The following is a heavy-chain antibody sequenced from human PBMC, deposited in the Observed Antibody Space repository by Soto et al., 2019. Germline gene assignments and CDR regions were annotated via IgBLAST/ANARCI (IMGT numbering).Heavy chain of an antibody. CDR1: GYTFTRYG. CDR2: ISGYNGDT. Sequence: QGQLVQSGGEVKKPGASVKVSCKASGYTFTRYGISWVRQAPGQGLEWMGWISGYNGDTKYAQKFQGRVTMTVDTSXXTAYMELRSLTTDDRAVYYCAKNGQPPYYYDGMDVWGQGTTVTVSS. V-gene: IGHV1-18*01. CDR3: AKNGQPPYYYDGMDV. D-gene: IGHD2-8*01. J-gene: IGHJ6*02.